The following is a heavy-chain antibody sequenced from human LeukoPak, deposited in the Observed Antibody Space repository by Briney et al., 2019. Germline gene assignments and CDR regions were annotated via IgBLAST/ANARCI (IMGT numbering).Heavy chain of an antibody. D-gene: IGHD4-17*01. V-gene: IGHV4-39*07. J-gene: IGHJ6*03. CDR2: IYYSGST. CDR1: GGSISSSSYY. CDR3: ARDRGLNGDDYYYYMDV. Sequence: SETLSLTCTVSGGSISSSSYYWGWIRQPPGKGLEWIGSIYYSGSTYYNPSLKSRVTISVDTSKNQFSLKLSSVTAADTAVYYCARDRGLNGDDYYYYMDVWGKGTTVTVSS.